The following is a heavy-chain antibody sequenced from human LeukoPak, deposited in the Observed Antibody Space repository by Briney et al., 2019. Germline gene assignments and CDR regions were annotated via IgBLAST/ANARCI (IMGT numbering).Heavy chain of an antibody. Sequence: ASVKVSCKTSGGTFSNYAISWVRQAPGQGLEWMGIINPRGGSTDYSQKFQDRVTMSSDTSTSTVYMELSSLRSEDTAVYFCARVGVTAATADYWGQGTLVTVSS. V-gene: IGHV1-46*01. CDR3: ARVGVTAATADY. J-gene: IGHJ4*02. D-gene: IGHD6-25*01. CDR1: GGTFSNYA. CDR2: INPRGGST.